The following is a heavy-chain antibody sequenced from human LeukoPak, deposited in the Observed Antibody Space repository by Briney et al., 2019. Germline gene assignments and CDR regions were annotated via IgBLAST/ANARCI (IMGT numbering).Heavy chain of an antibody. CDR1: GFTFSGYG. CDR3: AKVALLYSDFRIDY. D-gene: IGHD4-11*01. Sequence: GGSLRLSCAASGFTFSGYGMHWVRQAPGKGLEWVAFVRYDGNNKYYADSVKGRFTISRDNSKNTLFLQMNSLRAEDTAVYYCAKVALLYSDFRIDYWGQGTLVTVSS. CDR2: VRYDGNNK. V-gene: IGHV3-30*02. J-gene: IGHJ4*02.